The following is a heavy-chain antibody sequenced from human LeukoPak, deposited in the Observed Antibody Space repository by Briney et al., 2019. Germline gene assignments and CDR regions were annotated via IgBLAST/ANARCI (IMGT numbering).Heavy chain of an antibody. CDR1: GYSFTAYY. V-gene: IGHV1-2*02. Sequence: ASVKVSFKASGYSFTAYYMYWVRQAPGQGLEWMGWINPHSGGTNYAQNFQGRVTMSRDTSISTAYMELNRLRSDDTAVYYCATEPPHITVTTVWAHDCWGQGTLVTVSS. CDR2: INPHSGGT. J-gene: IGHJ4*02. CDR3: ATEPPHITVTTVWAHDC. D-gene: IGHD4-17*01.